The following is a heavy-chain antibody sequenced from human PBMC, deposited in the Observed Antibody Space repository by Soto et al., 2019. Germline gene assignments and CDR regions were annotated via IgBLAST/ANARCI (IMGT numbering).Heavy chain of an antibody. CDR3: ARVPRSSSYVDY. D-gene: IGHD6-13*01. Sequence: PGGSLRLSCAASGFTFSSYSMNWVRQAPGKGLEWVSSISSSSSYIYYADSVKGRFTISRDNAKNSLYLQMNSLRAEDTAVYYCARVPRSSSYVDYWGQGTLVTVSS. J-gene: IGHJ4*02. V-gene: IGHV3-21*01. CDR1: GFTFSSYS. CDR2: ISSSSSYI.